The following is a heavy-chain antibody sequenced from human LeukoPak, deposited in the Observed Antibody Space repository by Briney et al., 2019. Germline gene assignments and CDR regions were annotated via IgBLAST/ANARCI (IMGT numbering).Heavy chain of an antibody. Sequence: GGSLRLSCAASGFTFSSYSMNWVRQAPGKGLEWVSYISSSSTIYYADSVKGRFTISRDNSKNTLYLQMNSLRAEDTAVYYCARGSDTTVYIMDVWGQGTTVTVS. CDR3: ARGSDTTVYIMDV. V-gene: IGHV3-48*01. J-gene: IGHJ6*02. CDR2: ISSSSTI. D-gene: IGHD1-26*01. CDR1: GFTFSSYS.